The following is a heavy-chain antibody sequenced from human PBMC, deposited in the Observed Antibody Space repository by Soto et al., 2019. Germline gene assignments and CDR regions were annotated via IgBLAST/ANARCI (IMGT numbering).Heavy chain of an antibody. CDR2: IYYSGST. CDR1: GGSISSGDYY. CDR3: ARDVLPSPTSLDY. Sequence: SETLSLTCTVSGGSISSGDYYWSWIRQPPGKGLEWIGYIYYSGSTYYNPSLKSRVTISVDTSKNQFSLKLSSVTAADTAVYYCARDVLPSPTSLDYSGPGTLVTVFS. V-gene: IGHV4-30-4*01. J-gene: IGHJ4*02.